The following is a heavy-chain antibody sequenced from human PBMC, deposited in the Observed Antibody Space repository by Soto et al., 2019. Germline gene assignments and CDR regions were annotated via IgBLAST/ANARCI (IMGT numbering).Heavy chain of an antibody. CDR1: GGSIGRNY. Sequence: TLSLTCTVSGGSIGRNYWSWIRQPPGKGLQWIGYIYYSGTTDYNPSLKSRVTMSVDTSKMQFSLRLTSVTAADTVVYYCARGPYDGFDVWGQGTMVTVSS. V-gene: IGHV4-59*01. J-gene: IGHJ3*01. CDR3: ARGPYDGFDV. CDR2: IYYSGTT.